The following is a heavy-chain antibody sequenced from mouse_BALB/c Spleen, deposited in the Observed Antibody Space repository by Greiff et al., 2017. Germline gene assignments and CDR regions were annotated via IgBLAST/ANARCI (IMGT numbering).Heavy chain of an antibody. J-gene: IGHJ1*01. CDR2: INPSNGGT. Sequence: QVQLKQPGAELVQPGASVKLSCKASGYTFTSYYMYWVKQRPGQGLEWIGGINPSNGGTNFNEKFKSKATLTVDKSSSTAYMQLSSLTSEDSAVYYCTRGGYYGRSRYFDVWGAGTTVTVSA. CDR3: TRGGYYGRSRYFDV. CDR1: GYTFTSYY. D-gene: IGHD1-1*01. V-gene: IGHV1S81*02.